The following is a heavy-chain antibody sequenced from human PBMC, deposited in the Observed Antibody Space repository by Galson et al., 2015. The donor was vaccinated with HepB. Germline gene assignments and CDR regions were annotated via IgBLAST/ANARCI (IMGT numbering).Heavy chain of an antibody. Sequence: CAISGDSVSSNSAAWNWIRQSPSRGLEGLGRTYYRSKWYNEYAVAVKSRININPDTSKNQFSLQLNSVTPEDTAVYYCAKWTGSEGENAFNFWGQGTMVTVSS. CDR1: GDSVSSNSAA. J-gene: IGHJ3*01. CDR2: TYYRSKWYN. V-gene: IGHV6-1*01. CDR3: AKWTGSEGENAFNF. D-gene: IGHD3/OR15-3a*01.